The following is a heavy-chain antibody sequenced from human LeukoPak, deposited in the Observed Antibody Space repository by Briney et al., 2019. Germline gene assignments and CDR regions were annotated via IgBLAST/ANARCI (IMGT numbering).Heavy chain of an antibody. J-gene: IGHJ4*02. CDR1: GGSISSGGYS. V-gene: IGHV4-30-2*01. CDR2: IYHSGST. D-gene: IGHD2/OR15-2a*01. Sequence: SQTLSLTCAVSGGSISSGGYSWCWIRQPPGKGLEWIGYIYHSGSTYYNPSLKSRVTISVDRSKNQFSLKLSSVTAADTAVCFCARFYQGGYFDYWGQGTLVTVSS. CDR3: ARFYQGGYFDY.